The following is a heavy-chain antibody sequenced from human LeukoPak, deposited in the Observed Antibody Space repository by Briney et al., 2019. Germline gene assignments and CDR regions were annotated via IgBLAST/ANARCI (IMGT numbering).Heavy chain of an antibody. J-gene: IGHJ5*02. V-gene: IGHV1-2*06. CDR2: FNPIRGGT. CDR1: GYTFTGYY. CDR3: ARVPPHYYDSSGYYKGEVNWFDP. Sequence: ASVKVSCKASGYTFTGYYMHWVRQAPGQGLEWMGRFNPIRGGTNYAQQFQGSVTMTRDTSISTAYMELSRLRSDDTAVYYCARVPPHYYDSSGYYKGEVNWFDPWGQGALVTVSS. D-gene: IGHD3-22*01.